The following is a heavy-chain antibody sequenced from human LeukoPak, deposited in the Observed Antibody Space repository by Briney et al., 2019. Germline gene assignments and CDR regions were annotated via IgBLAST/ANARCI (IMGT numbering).Heavy chain of an antibody. CDR3: ARLLAAAGTRYNWFDP. D-gene: IGHD6-13*01. V-gene: IGHV5-51*01. J-gene: IGHJ5*02. CDR1: GYSFTSYW. Sequence: GESLKTSCKGSGYSFTSYWIGWVRQMPGKVLEWMGIIYPGDSDTRYSPSFQGRVTISADKSISTAYLQWSSLKASDTAMYYCARLLAAAGTRYNWFDPWGQGTLVTVSS. CDR2: IYPGDSDT.